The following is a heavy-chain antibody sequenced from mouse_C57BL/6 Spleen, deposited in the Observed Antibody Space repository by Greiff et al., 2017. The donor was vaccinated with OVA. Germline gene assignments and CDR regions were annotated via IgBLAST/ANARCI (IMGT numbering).Heavy chain of an antibody. Sequence: EVQLQQSGGGLVQPGGSMKLSCVASGFTFSNYWMNWVRQSPEKGLEWVAQIRLKSDNYATHYAESVKGRFTISRDDSKSSVYLQMNNLRAEDTGIYYCTVITTVVATDFDYWGQGTTLTVSS. CDR1: GFTFSNYW. V-gene: IGHV6-3*01. CDR2: IRLKSDNYAT. CDR3: TVITTVVATDFDY. D-gene: IGHD1-1*01. J-gene: IGHJ2*01.